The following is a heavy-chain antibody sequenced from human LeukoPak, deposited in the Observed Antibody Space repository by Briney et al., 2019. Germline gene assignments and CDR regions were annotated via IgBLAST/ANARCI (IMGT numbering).Heavy chain of an antibody. D-gene: IGHD3-3*01. Sequence: GGSLRLSCAASGFTFSSYWMSWVRQAPGKGLEWVANIKQDGSEKYYVDSVKGRFTISRDNAKNSLYLQMNSLKTEDTAVYYCTTEWSTFQHWGQGTLVTVSS. CDR1: GFTFSSYW. V-gene: IGHV3-7*03. CDR3: TTEWSTFQH. J-gene: IGHJ1*01. CDR2: IKQDGSEK.